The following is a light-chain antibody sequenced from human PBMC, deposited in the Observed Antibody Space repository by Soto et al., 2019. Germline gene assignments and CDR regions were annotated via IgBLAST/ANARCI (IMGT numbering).Light chain of an antibody. CDR1: SSDVGSYNL. CDR2: EVS. CDR3: CSYAGSSTLYV. V-gene: IGLV2-23*02. J-gene: IGLJ1*01. Sequence: QSVLTQPAYGSGAPGQSVTIASTGTSSDVGSYNLVSWYQQHPGKAPKLMIYEVSQRPSGVSNRFSGSKSGNTASLTISGLQAEDEADYYCCSYAGSSTLYVFGTGTKVTVL.